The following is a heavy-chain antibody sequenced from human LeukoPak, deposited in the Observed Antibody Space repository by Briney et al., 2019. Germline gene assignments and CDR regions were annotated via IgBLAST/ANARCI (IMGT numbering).Heavy chain of an antibody. D-gene: IGHD3-10*01. Sequence: SETLCLSCTVSVGSISSSPSYWGWIRQPPGKGLDSIGFVYYSGSTYYHPSLKSRVTMSVDTSKNQFPLKLSSVTAADTAVYFCARQHYYGSGRYKWCDPWGQGTLVTVSS. CDR2: VYYSGST. V-gene: IGHV4-39*01. CDR3: ARQHYYGSGRYKWCDP. J-gene: IGHJ5*02. CDR1: VGSISSSPSY.